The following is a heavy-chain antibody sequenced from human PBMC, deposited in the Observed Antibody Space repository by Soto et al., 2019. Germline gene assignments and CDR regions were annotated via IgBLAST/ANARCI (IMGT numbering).Heavy chain of an antibody. V-gene: IGHV1-2*02. Sequence: QVQLVQSGAEVKKPGASVKVSCKASGYTFTGYYMHWVRQAPGQGLEWMGWINPNSGGTNYAQKFQGRVTMTRDTSIRPAYKELRRLRSDDTAVYYCARSNIVVVPAHTFDPWGQGTLVTVSS. CDR3: ARSNIVVVPAHTFDP. CDR2: INPNSGGT. D-gene: IGHD2-2*01. J-gene: IGHJ5*02. CDR1: GYTFTGYY.